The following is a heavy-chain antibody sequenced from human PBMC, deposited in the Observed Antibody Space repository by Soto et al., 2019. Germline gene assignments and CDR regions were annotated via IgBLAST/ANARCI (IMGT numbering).Heavy chain of an antibody. V-gene: IGHV1-18*01. CDR2: ISAYNGNT. D-gene: IGHD3-22*01. CDR1: GYTFTSYG. Sequence: QVQLVQSGAEVKKPGASVKVSCKTSGYTFTSYGISWVRQAPGQGLEWMGWISAYNGNTNYAQKLQGRVTMTTDTSTSTAYMELRSLRSDDTAVYYCARDMDMGGSGYHRDYWGQGTLVTVSS. J-gene: IGHJ4*02. CDR3: ARDMDMGGSGYHRDY.